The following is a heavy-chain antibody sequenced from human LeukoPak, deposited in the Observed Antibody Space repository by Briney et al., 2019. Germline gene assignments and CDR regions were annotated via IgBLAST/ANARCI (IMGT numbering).Heavy chain of an antibody. CDR1: GFIFGDYD. Sequence: GGSLRLSCAASGFIFGDYDMSWFRQAPGQGLEWVSFIRSKVYGGTTEYAASVEGRFTMSRDDSKSIAYLQMNSLKTEDTAAYYCYVVGANRWFDPWGQGTLVTVSS. D-gene: IGHD1-26*01. J-gene: IGHJ5*02. CDR3: YVVGANRWFDP. CDR2: IRSKVYGGTT. V-gene: IGHV3-49*03.